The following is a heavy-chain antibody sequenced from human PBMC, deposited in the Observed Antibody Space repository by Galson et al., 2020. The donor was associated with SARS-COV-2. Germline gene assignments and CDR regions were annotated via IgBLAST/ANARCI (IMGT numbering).Heavy chain of an antibody. CDR2: ISYDGSNK. CDR1: GFTFSSYA. Sequence: TGGSLRLSCAASGFTFSSYAMHWVRQAPGKGLAWVAVISYDGSNKYYADSVKGRFTISRDNSKNTLYLQMNSLRAEDTAVYYCAILVGGMDVWGQGTTVTVSS. CDR3: AILVGGMDV. D-gene: IGHD2-2*01. V-gene: IGHV3-30-3*01. J-gene: IGHJ6*02.